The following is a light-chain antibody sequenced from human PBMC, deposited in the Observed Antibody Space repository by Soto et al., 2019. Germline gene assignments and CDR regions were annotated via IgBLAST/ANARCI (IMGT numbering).Light chain of an antibody. CDR1: QSISSN. J-gene: IGKJ1*01. Sequence: EIVMTQSPATLSVSPGERATLSCRASQSISSNLAGYQQKPGQAPKLLIYGASTRATGIPDRFTGSGSGTEFTLTISSLQAEDFALYYCQQYNRWPTFGQGTKVEIK. CDR2: GAS. V-gene: IGKV3-15*01. CDR3: QQYNRWPT.